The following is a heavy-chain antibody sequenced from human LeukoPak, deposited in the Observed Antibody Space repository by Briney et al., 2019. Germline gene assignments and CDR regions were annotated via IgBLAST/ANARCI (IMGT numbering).Heavy chain of an antibody. D-gene: IGHD3-3*01. CDR1: GFTFGKYW. CDR3: ARDQYDTWSRRGNFDS. J-gene: IGHJ4*02. CDR2: IKLDGSEK. V-gene: IGHV3-7*03. Sequence: PGGYLRLSCVASGFTFGKYWMSWVRQAPGKGLEWVANIKLDGSEKNYVDSVKGRFTISRYNTKNSLYLQMNSLRVEDTAVFYCARDQYDTWSRRGNFDSWGQGTLVIVSS.